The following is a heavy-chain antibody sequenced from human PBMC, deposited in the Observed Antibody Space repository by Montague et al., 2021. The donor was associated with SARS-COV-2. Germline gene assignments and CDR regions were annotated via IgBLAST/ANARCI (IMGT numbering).Heavy chain of an antibody. D-gene: IGHD3-22*01. CDR3: ARLKENYYDRSGYYLFDS. CDR1: GFTFSDYS. V-gene: IGHV3-48*02. CDR2: ISPTSSSI. Sequence: SLRLSCAASGFTFSDYSMNWVRQAPGRGLEWVSYISPTSSSIYYADSVKGRFTISRDNAESSLFLQMNSLRDEDTALYYCARLKENYYDRSGYYLFDSWGQETLVTVSS. J-gene: IGHJ4*02.